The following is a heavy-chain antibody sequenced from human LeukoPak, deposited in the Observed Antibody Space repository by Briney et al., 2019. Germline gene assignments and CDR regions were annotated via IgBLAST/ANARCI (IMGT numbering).Heavy chain of an antibody. CDR3: ATDPMAGPEQPTAGLRY. D-gene: IGHD1/OR15-1a*01. CDR2: FDPEDGET. CDR1: GYTLTELS. Sequence: ASVKVSCKVSGYTLTELSMHWVRQAPGKGLEGMGGFDPEDGETIYAQKFQGRVTMTEDTSTDTAYMELSSLRSEDTAVYYCATDPMAGPEQPTAGLRYWGQGTLVTVSS. J-gene: IGHJ4*02. V-gene: IGHV1-24*01.